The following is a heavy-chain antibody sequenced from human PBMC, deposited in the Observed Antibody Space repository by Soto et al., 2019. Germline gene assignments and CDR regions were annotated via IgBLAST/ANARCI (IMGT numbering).Heavy chain of an antibody. CDR3: ARAIGAYGDYFGDYGMDV. CDR2: IIPILGIA. Sequence: QVQLVQSGAEVKKPGSSVKVSCKASGGTFSSYTISWVRQAPGQGLEWMGRIIPILGIANYAQKCQGRVTTTAHKPTSTAYMELRSLRSDDTAVYYSARAIGAYGDYFGDYGMDVWGQGTTVTVSS. J-gene: IGHJ6*02. V-gene: IGHV1-69*02. CDR1: GGTFSSYT. D-gene: IGHD4-17*01.